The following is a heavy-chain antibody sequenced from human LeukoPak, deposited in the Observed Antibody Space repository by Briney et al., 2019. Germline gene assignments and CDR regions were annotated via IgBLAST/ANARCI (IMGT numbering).Heavy chain of an antibody. V-gene: IGHV3-23*01. J-gene: IGHJ4*02. D-gene: IGHD3-22*01. CDR1: GFTFSSYG. Sequence: PGGSLRLSCAASGFTFSSYGMSWVRQAPGKGLEWVSAISGSGGSTYYADSVKGRFTISRDNSKNTLYLQMNSLRAEDTAVYYCAKGDSSGYYNYFDYWGQGTLVTVSS. CDR2: ISGSGGST. CDR3: AKGDSSGYYNYFDY.